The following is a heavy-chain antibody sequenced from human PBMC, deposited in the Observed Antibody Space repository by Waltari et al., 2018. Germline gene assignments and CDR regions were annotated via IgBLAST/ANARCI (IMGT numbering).Heavy chain of an antibody. D-gene: IGHD5-12*01. CDR3: ASGRKEGYTGY. V-gene: IGHV4-38-2*02. CDR1: GYSISSGYY. Sequence: QVQLQESGPGLVKPSETLSLTCTVPGYSISSGYYWGWIRQPPGKGLEWIGSIYHSGTTYYNPSLQSRVTISVDTSKNQFSLKLSSVTAADTAVYYCASGRKEGYTGYWGQGTLVTVSS. CDR2: IYHSGTT. J-gene: IGHJ4*02.